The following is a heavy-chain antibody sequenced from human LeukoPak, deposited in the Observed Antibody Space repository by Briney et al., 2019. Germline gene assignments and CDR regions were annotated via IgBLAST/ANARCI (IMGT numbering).Heavy chain of an antibody. CDR3: ARSSPYGDYLVDAFDI. D-gene: IGHD4-17*01. CDR2: INWNGGST. Sequence: LSGGSLRLSCAASGFTVDDYGMSWVRQAPGKGLEWVSGINWNGGSTGYADSVKGRFTISRDNAKKSLYLQMNSLRGEDTAVYYCARSSPYGDYLVDAFDIWGQGTMVTVSS. J-gene: IGHJ3*02. CDR1: GFTVDDYG. V-gene: IGHV3-20*04.